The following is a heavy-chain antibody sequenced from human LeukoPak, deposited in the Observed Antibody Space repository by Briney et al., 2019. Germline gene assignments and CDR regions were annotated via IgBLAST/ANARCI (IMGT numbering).Heavy chain of an antibody. CDR1: GFTFSSFG. J-gene: IGHJ5*02. CDR3: ARDGVMDVVVPAAINWFDP. D-gene: IGHD2-2*02. Sequence: GGSLRLSCAASGFTFSSFGMNWVRQAPGKGLEWVSYISSSSNTIYNADSVKGRFTISRDNAKNSLYLQMNSLRAEDTAVYYCARDGVMDVVVPAAINWFDPWGQGTLVTVSS. V-gene: IGHV3-48*04. CDR2: ISSSSNTI.